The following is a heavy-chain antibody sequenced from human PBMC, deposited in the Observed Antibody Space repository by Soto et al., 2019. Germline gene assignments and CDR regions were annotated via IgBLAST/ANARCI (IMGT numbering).Heavy chain of an antibody. CDR2: ISAYNGNT. D-gene: IGHD5-18*01. J-gene: IGHJ4*02. V-gene: IGHV1-18*04. Sequence: ASVKGSCKASGYTFTSYGISWVRQAPGQGLEWMGWISAYNGNTNYAQKLQGRVTMTTDTSTSTAYMELRSLRSDDTAVYYCARDVALRGYSYGQENFDYWGQGTLVTVSS. CDR3: ARDVALRGYSYGQENFDY. CDR1: GYTFTSYG.